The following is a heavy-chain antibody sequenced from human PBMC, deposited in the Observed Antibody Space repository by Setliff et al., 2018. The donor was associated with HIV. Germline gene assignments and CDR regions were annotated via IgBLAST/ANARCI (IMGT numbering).Heavy chain of an antibody. D-gene: IGHD6-6*01. J-gene: IGHJ4*02. CDR3: ARSRYSSSSGDY. CDR2: ISTYNGNT. V-gene: IGHV1-18*01. CDR1: GYTFTSYG. Sequence: ASVKVSCKASGYTFTSYGISWVRQAPGQGLEWMGWISTYNGNTNYAPKLQGRVTMTTDTSTSTAYMELRSLTSDDTAVYYCARSRYSSSSGDYWGQGTRGTVS.